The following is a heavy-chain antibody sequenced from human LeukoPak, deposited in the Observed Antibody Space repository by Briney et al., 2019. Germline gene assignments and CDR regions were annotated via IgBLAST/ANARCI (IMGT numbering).Heavy chain of an antibody. D-gene: IGHD4-17*01. CDR1: GGSISSSSYY. CDR3: ARDGDGDFDAFDI. CDR2: IYYSGST. Sequence: PSETLSLTCTVSGGSISSSSYYWGWIRQPPGKGLEWIGSIYYSGSTYYNPSLKSRVTISVDTSKNQFSLKLSSVTAADTAVYYCARDGDGDFDAFDIWGQGTMVTVSS. V-gene: IGHV4-39*07. J-gene: IGHJ3*02.